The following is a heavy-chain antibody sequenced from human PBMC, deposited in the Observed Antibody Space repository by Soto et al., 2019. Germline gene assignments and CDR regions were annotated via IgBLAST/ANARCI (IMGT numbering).Heavy chain of an antibody. CDR1: GFTFSSDA. D-gene: IGHD6-19*01. J-gene: IGHJ4*02. Sequence: AAGSLSLSCAASGFTFSSDAMSWVRHAPGKGLEWVSAISGSGGSTYYADSVKGRLTISRNNSKITLYLQMNGLRAEDTGVYYCAKDGSGWTGRLFDYWGQGTLVTVSS. V-gene: IGHV3-23*01. CDR3: AKDGSGWTGRLFDY. CDR2: ISGSGGST.